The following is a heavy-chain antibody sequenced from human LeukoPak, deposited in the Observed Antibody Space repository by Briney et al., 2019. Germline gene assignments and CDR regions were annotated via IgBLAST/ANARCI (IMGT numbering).Heavy chain of an antibody. CDR2: ISGSGGST. Sequence: GGSLRLSCAASGFTFSSYAMSWVRQAPGKGLEWVSAISGSGGSTYYADSVKGRFTISRDNSKNTLYLQMNSLRPDDTAVYYCTKGYSGYDYAFDIWGQGTMVTVSS. D-gene: IGHD5-12*01. CDR3: TKGYSGYDYAFDI. CDR1: GFTFSSYA. V-gene: IGHV3-23*01. J-gene: IGHJ3*02.